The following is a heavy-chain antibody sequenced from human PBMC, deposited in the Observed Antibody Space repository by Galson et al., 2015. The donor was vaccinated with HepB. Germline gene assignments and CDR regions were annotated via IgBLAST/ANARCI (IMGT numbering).Heavy chain of an antibody. D-gene: IGHD5-18*01. CDR1: GFTFSNFG. J-gene: IGHJ4*02. V-gene: IGHV3-23*01. Sequence: SLRLSCAVSGFTFSNFGLNWLRQAPGKGLEWVSSISGSGGTTYYADSVKGRVTIFRDKSKNTLYLQMNSLRAEDTAVYYCARDRDTAWSEFDHWGQGTLVTVSS. CDR2: ISGSGGTT. CDR3: ARDRDTAWSEFDH.